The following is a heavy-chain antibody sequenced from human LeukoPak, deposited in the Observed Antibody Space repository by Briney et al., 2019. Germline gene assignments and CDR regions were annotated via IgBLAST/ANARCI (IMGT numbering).Heavy chain of an antibody. CDR2: INTNTGNP. J-gene: IGHJ5*02. V-gene: IGHV7-4-1*02. CDR3: ASGVMVRGVQKFDP. Sequence: ASVKVSCTASGYTFTSYAMNWVRQAPGQGLEWMGWINTNTGNPTYAQGFTGRFVFSLDTSVSTAYLQISSLKAEDTAVYYCASGVMVRGVQKFDPWGQGTLVTVSS. D-gene: IGHD3-10*01. CDR1: GYTFTSYA.